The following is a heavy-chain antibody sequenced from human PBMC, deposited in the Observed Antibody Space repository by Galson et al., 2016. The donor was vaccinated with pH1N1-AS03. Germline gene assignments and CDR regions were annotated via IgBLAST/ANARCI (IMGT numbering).Heavy chain of an antibody. CDR1: GFAFSTYC. J-gene: IGHJ4*02. CDR2: IKQDGSEK. D-gene: IGHD2-2*01. V-gene: IGHV3-7*01. CDR3: ARGAPGDHLLSPLWN. Sequence: SLRLSCAASGFAFSTYCMSWVRQAPGKGVEWVANIKQDGSEKFYVDSLKGRFTNSRDNAKNSLYLQMSSLRAEDTAIYYCARGAPGDHLLSPLWNWGQGTLVTVSS.